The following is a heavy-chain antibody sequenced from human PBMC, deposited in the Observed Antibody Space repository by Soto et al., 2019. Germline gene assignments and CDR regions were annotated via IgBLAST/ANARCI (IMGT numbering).Heavy chain of an antibody. D-gene: IGHD6-19*01. V-gene: IGHV4-31*03. J-gene: IGHJ6*02. CDR1: GGSISSGGYY. Sequence: QVQLQESGPGLVKPSQTLSLTCTVSGGSISSGGYYWSWIRQHPGKGLEWIGYIYYSGSTYYNPSLKSRVTISVDKSKNQFSLKLSSVTAADTAVYYCAREVYRIAVAGGNGMDVWGQGTTVTVSS. CDR3: AREVYRIAVAGGNGMDV. CDR2: IYYSGST.